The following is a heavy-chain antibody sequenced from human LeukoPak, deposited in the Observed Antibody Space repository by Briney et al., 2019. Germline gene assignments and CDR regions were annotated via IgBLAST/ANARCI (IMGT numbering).Heavy chain of an antibody. D-gene: IGHD2-2*02. Sequence: GGSLRLSCAASGFTFSSYGMHWVRQAPGKGLEWVAFIRYDGSNKYYADSVKGRFTISRDNSKNTLYLQMNSLRAEDTAVYYCAKGEGDIVVVPAAILFDYWGQGTLVTVSS. CDR3: AKGEGDIVVVPAAILFDY. J-gene: IGHJ4*02. V-gene: IGHV3-30*02. CDR1: GFTFSSYG. CDR2: IRYDGSNK.